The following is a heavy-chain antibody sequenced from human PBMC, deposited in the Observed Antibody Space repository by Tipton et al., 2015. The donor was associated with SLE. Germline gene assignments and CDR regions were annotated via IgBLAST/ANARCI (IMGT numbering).Heavy chain of an antibody. D-gene: IGHD1-26*01. CDR2: IYTSGST. J-gene: IGHJ3*02. CDR3: ARHRGANDAFDI. V-gene: IGHV4-4*09. Sequence: LRLSCTVSGGSISSYYWSWIRQPPGKGLEWIGYIYTSGSTNYNPSLKSRVTISVDTSKNQFSLKLSSVTAADTAVYYCARHRGANDAFDIWGQGTMVTVSS. CDR1: GGSISSYY.